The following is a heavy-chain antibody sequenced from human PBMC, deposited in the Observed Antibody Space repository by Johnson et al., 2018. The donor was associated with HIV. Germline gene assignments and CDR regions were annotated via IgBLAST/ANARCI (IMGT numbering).Heavy chain of an antibody. CDR1: GFTFSNSW. D-gene: IGHD3-22*01. CDR2: INSDGINI. CDR3: VRDPYYYDSSDAFDI. V-gene: IGHV3-74*01. Sequence: VQLVESGGGLVQPGGSLRLSCTASGFTFSNSWMHWVRQAPGEGLVWVSHINSDGINITYADSVKGRVTISRDNTKNTLYLQMNSLRAEDTAVYYCVRDPYYYDSSDAFDIWGQGTMVTVSS. J-gene: IGHJ3*02.